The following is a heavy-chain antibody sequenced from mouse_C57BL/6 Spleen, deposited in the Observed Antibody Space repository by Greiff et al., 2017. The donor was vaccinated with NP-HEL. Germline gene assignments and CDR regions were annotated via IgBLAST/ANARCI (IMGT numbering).Heavy chain of an antibody. CDR1: GYAFSSSW. CDR3: AGWSTVVPFDY. CDR2: IYPGDGDT. D-gene: IGHD1-1*01. Sequence: VQLQQSGPELVKPGASVKISCKASGYAFSSSWMNWVKQRPGKGLEWIGRIYPGDGDTNYNGKFKGKATLTADKSSSTAYMQLSSLTSEDSAVYFCAGWSTVVPFDYWGQGTTLTVSS. V-gene: IGHV1-82*01. J-gene: IGHJ2*01.